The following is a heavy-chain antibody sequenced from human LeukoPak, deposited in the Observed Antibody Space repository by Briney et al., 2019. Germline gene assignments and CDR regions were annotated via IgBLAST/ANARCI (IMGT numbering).Heavy chain of an antibody. D-gene: IGHD3-22*01. CDR2: ISISSSYI. CDR1: GFTFSSYS. Sequence: GGSLRLSCAASGFTFSSYSMNWVRQAPGKGLEWVSSISISSSYIYYADSVKGRFTSSRDNAKNSLYLQMNSLSAEDTSVYYCAREGLSDDSSGYYYWGQGTLVTVSS. V-gene: IGHV3-21*01. CDR3: AREGLSDDSSGYYY. J-gene: IGHJ4*02.